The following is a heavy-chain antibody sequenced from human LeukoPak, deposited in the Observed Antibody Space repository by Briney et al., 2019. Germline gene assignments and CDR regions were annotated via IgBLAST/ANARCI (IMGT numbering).Heavy chain of an antibody. D-gene: IGHD5-12*01. CDR3: ARVTRGGYDGYFDY. J-gene: IGHJ4*02. CDR2: ISGSGGST. CDR1: GFTFSSYG. V-gene: IGHV3-23*01. Sequence: AGGTLRLSCAASGFTFSSYGMSWVRQALGKGLEWVSVISGSGGSTYYADSVKGRFTISRDNSKNTLYLQMNSLRAEDTAVYYCARVTRGGYDGYFDYWGQGTLVTVSS.